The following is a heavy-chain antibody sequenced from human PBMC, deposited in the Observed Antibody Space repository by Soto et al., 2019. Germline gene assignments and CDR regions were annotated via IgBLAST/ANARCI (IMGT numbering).Heavy chain of an antibody. J-gene: IGHJ5*02. D-gene: IGHD1-20*01. CDR2: IYFTGTT. Sequence: SETLSLTCTVSGGPISSDYWSWIRQTPGKGLEWIGYIYFTGTTNYNPSLKSRVTISIDMSKNHFSLKLRSVTAADTAVYYCAREGIRSNVYDTWGQGTLVTVSS. V-gene: IGHV4-59*01. CDR3: AREGIRSNVYDT. CDR1: GGPISSDY.